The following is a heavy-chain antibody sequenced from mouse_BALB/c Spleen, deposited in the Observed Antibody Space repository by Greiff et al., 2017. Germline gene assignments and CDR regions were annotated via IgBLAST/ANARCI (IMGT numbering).Heavy chain of an antibody. CDR2: ISSGGST. Sequence: DVKLVESGGGLVKPGGSLTLSCAASGFTFSSYAMSWVRQTPEKRLEWVASISSGGSTYYPDSVKGRFTISRDNARNILYLQMSSLRSEDTAMYYCARAGSGGNWFAYWGQGTLVTVSA. D-gene: IGHD2-1*01. CDR3: ARAGSGGNWFAY. CDR1: GFTFSSYA. V-gene: IGHV5-6-5*01. J-gene: IGHJ3*01.